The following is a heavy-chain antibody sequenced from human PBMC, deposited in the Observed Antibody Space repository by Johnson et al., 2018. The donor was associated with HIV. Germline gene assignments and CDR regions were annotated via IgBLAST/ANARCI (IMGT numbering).Heavy chain of an antibody. D-gene: IGHD3-10*01. V-gene: IGHV3-11*04. Sequence: QVQLVESGGGLVKPGGSLRLSCAASGFTFSDYYMSWIRQAPGKGLEWVSYISSSGDIIRYADSVKGRFTISRDHSKNSLYLQLNSLSAEDTAVYYCAKDRDYYGSGLIWGQGTMVTVSS. J-gene: IGHJ3*02. CDR3: AKDRDYYGSGLI. CDR2: ISSSGDII. CDR1: GFTFSDYY.